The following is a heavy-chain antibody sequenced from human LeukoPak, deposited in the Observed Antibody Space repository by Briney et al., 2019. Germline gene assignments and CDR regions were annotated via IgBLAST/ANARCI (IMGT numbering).Heavy chain of an antibody. D-gene: IGHD3-10*01. J-gene: IGHJ5*02. CDR1: GFTFDDYA. CDR3: AKDDMVRGVISPNNWFGP. Sequence: GRSLRLSCAASGFTFDDYAMHWVRQAPGKGLEWVSGISWNSGSIGYADSVKGRFTISRDNAKNSLYLQMNSLRAEDMALYYCAKDDMVRGVISPNNWFGPWGQGTLVTVSS. V-gene: IGHV3-9*03. CDR2: ISWNSGSI.